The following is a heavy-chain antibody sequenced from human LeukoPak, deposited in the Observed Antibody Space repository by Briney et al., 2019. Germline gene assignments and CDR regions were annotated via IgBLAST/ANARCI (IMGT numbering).Heavy chain of an antibody. Sequence: GALVKVSCKASGGTFSSYAISWVRQAPGQGLEWMGRIIPIFGIANYAQKFQGRVTITADKSTSTAYMELSSLRSEDTAVYYCARDRDSGYDSHYYYGMDVWGQGTTVTVSS. CDR1: GGTFSSYA. CDR3: ARDRDSGYDSHYYYGMDV. J-gene: IGHJ6*02. CDR2: IIPIFGIA. V-gene: IGHV1-69*04. D-gene: IGHD5-12*01.